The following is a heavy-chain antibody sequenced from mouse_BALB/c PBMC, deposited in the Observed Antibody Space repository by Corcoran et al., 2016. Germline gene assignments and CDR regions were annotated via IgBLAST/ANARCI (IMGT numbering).Heavy chain of an antibody. CDR2: IDPANGNT. V-gene: IGHV14-3*02. CDR3: ARWDWYVDV. J-gene: IGHJ1*01. CDR1: GFNIKDTY. Sequence: EIQLQQSGADLVKPGASVKLSCTASGFNIKDTYMHWVKQRPEQGLEWIGRIDPANGNTKYDTKFQGTATITADTSSNTAYLQLSSLTSEDTAVYYSARWDWYVDVWGAGTTVTVSS.